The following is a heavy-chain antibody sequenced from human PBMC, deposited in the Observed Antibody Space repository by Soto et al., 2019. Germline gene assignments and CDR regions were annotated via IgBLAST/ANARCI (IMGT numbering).Heavy chain of an antibody. D-gene: IGHD6-19*01. CDR2: FDPEDGET. Sequence: ASVKVSCKVSGYTLTELSMHWVRQAPGKGLEWMGGFDPEDGETIYAQKFQGRVTMTEDTSTDTAYMELSSLRSEDTAVYYCATGRIEGGWYRIAEYFQHWGQGTLVTVSS. V-gene: IGHV1-24*01. J-gene: IGHJ1*01. CDR1: GYTLTELS. CDR3: ATGRIEGGWYRIAEYFQH.